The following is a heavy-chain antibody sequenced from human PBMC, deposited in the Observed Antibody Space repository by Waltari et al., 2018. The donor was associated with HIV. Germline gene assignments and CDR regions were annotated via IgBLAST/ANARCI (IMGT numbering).Heavy chain of an antibody. Sequence: QVQLVQSGAEVKKPGASVKVSCKASGYTFTRYALHWLRQAPGPRLAWMGWINAGKGNTKYSQKFQGRVTITRDTSASTAYMELSSLRSEDTAVYYCARARYDYVWGSYRPGGQGRMDVWGQGTTVTVSS. D-gene: IGHD3-16*02. CDR1: GYTFTRYA. CDR2: INAGKGNT. J-gene: IGHJ6*02. CDR3: ARARYDYVWGSYRPGGQGRMDV. V-gene: IGHV1-3*01.